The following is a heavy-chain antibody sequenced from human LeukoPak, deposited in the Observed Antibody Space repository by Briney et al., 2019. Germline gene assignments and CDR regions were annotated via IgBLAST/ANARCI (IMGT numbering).Heavy chain of an antibody. CDR2: IYYSGST. V-gene: IGHV4-59*01. CDR1: GGSISSYY. J-gene: IGHJ4*02. CDR3: ARDFYESSGYAGFDC. Sequence: SETLSLTCTVSGGSISSYYWNWIRQPPGKGLQWIGYIYYSGSTNYNPSLKSRVTISLDTSKNQFSLKLSSVTAADTAVYYCARDFYESSGYAGFDCWGQGTLVTVSS. D-gene: IGHD3-22*01.